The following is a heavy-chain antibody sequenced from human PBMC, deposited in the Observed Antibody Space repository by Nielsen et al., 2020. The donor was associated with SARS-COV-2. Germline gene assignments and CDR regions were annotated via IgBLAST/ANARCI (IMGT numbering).Heavy chain of an antibody. CDR3: ATGAAAGTGNYYYGMDV. CDR2: ISWNSGSI. D-gene: IGHD6-13*01. Sequence: GGSLRLSCAASGFTFDDYAMQWVRQAPGKGLEWVSGISWNSGSIGYADSVKGRFTISRDNAKNSLYLQMNSLRAEDTALYYCATGAAAGTGNYYYGMDVWGQGTTVTVSS. CDR1: GFTFDDYA. J-gene: IGHJ6*02. V-gene: IGHV3-9*01.